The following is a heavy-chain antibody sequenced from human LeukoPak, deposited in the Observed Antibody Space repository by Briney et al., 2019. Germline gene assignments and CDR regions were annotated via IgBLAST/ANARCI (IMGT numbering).Heavy chain of an antibody. Sequence: GESLKISCKCSGYRFTSYWIGWVGQMPGKGLAWIGIIYPGDSETRYSPSFQGQVTISADKSISTAYLQWSSLKASDTAMYYCARQLINYGDPPGYWGQGTLVTVSS. J-gene: IGHJ4*02. D-gene: IGHD4-17*01. CDR1: GYRFTSYW. V-gene: IGHV5-51*01. CDR2: IYPGDSET. CDR3: ARQLINYGDPPGY.